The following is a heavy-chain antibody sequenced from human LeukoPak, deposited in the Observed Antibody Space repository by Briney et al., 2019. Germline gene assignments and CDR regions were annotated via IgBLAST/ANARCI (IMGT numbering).Heavy chain of an antibody. CDR3: AREWEQWFGIDY. Sequence: GGSLRLSCAASGFTFSSYEMNWVRQAPGKRLEWVSYISSSGSTIYYADSVKGRFTISRDNAKNSLYLQMNSLRAEDTAVYYCAREWEQWFGIDYWGQGTLVTVSS. CDR1: GFTFSSYE. D-gene: IGHD3-10*01. J-gene: IGHJ4*02. V-gene: IGHV3-48*03. CDR2: ISSSGSTI.